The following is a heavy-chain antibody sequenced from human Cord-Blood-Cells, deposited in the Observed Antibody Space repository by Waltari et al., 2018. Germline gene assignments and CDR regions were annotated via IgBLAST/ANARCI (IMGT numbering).Heavy chain of an antibody. Sequence: QVQLVEYGGGLLKPGGSLRLSCAASGFTFSDYYLRWIRQSPGKRLEWVSYISSSGSTIYYADSVKGRFTISRDNAKNSLYLQMNSLRAEDTAVYYCARSIAADAFDIWGQGTMVTVSS. J-gene: IGHJ3*02. CDR2: ISSSGSTI. CDR1: GFTFSDYY. D-gene: IGHD6-13*01. V-gene: IGHV3-11*01. CDR3: ARSIAADAFDI.